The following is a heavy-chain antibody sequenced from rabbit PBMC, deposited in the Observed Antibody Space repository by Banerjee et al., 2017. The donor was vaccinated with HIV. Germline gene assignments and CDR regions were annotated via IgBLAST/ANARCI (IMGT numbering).Heavy chain of an antibody. CDR2: IYSGSGGST. V-gene: IGHV1S45*01. Sequence: QEQLVESGGGLVQPEGSLALTCTASGFTITTNYWICWVRQAPGKGLEWIGCIYSGSGGSTYYASWAKGRFTISKSSSTTVTLQMTSLTAADTATYFCARGVYSGAEATYAYTHFRLWGPGTLVTVS. J-gene: IGHJ4*01. D-gene: IGHD6-1*01. CDR3: ARGVYSGAEATYAYTHFRL. CDR1: GFTITTNYW.